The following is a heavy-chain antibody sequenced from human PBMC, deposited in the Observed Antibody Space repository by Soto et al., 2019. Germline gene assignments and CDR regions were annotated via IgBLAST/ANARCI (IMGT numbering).Heavy chain of an antibody. Sequence: GESLKISCKGSGYSFTSYWIGWVRQMPGKGLEWMGIIYPGDSDTRYSPSFQGQVTISADKSISTAYLQWSSLKASDTAMYYCARRVLTGYPDYYYYMDVWGKGTTVTVS. CDR3: ARRVLTGYPDYYYYMDV. J-gene: IGHJ6*03. D-gene: IGHD3-9*01. CDR1: GYSFTSYW. CDR2: IYPGDSDT. V-gene: IGHV5-51*01.